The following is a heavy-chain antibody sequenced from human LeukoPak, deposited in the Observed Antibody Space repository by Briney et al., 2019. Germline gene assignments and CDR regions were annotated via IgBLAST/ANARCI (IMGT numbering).Heavy chain of an antibody. CDR1: GGSISGYY. CDR2: IYYSGST. CDR3: AGGLYDSSGYYHTSSPFDY. J-gene: IGHJ4*02. V-gene: IGHV4-59*01. Sequence: SETLSLTCTVSGGSISGYYWSWIRQPPGKGLEWIGYIYYSGSTNYNPSLKSRVTISVDTSKNQFSLKLSSVTAADTAVYYCAGGLYDSSGYYHTSSPFDYWGQGTLVTVSS. D-gene: IGHD3-22*01.